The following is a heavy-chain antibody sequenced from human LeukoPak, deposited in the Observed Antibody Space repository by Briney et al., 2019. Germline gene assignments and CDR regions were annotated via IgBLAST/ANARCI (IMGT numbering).Heavy chain of an antibody. CDR1: GFTFSSYA. J-gene: IGHJ4*02. V-gene: IGHV3-30*04. D-gene: IGHD6-6*01. CDR2: ISYDGSNK. CDR3: AREIAARPDGSGFDY. Sequence: GGSLRLSCAPSGFTFSSYAMHWVRQAPGKGLEWVAVISYDGSNKYYADSVKGRFTISRDNSKNTLYLQMNSLRAEDTAVYYCAREIAARPDGSGFDYWGQGTLVTVSS.